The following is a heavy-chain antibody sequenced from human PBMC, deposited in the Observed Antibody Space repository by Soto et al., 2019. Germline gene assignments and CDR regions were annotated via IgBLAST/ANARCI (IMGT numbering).Heavy chain of an antibody. CDR1: GFTFSYYW. CDR2: IRRAGGEE. V-gene: IGHV3-7*05. D-gene: IGHD3-22*01. CDR3: ASDPTYPDSSLYSGVCDN. J-gene: IGHJ3*02. Sequence: DVQLMESGGCLVQPGGSLRLSCAASGFTFSYYWMTWVRQAPGKGLEWVANIRRAGGEEHYVDSVKGRFIVSRDDAKESVVSLMNIVCIDYTAVYYWASDPTYPDSSLYSGVCDNWRQWTMVTVSS.